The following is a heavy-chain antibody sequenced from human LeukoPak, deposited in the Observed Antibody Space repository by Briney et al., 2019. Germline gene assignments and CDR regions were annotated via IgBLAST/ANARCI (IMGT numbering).Heavy chain of an antibody. CDR2: INHSGST. CDR1: GGSFSGYY. V-gene: IGHV4-34*01. Sequence: SETLSLTCAVYGGSFSGYYWSWIRQPPGKGPEWIGEINHSGSTNYNPSLKSRVTISVDTSKNQFSLKLSSVTAADTAVYYCARGGGDYGYYYYYYYMDVWGKGTTVTVSS. CDR3: ARGGGDYGYYYYYYYMDV. J-gene: IGHJ6*03. D-gene: IGHD4-17*01.